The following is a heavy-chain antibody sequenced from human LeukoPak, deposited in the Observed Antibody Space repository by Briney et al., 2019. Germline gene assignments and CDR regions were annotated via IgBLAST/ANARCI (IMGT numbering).Heavy chain of an antibody. CDR3: ARDDEGYCSGGSCYSGNDAFDI. CDR2: MNPNSGNT. D-gene: IGHD2-15*01. CDR1: GYAFTSYD. J-gene: IGHJ3*02. V-gene: IGHV1-8*01. Sequence: ASVKVSCKASGYAFTSYDINWVRQATGQGLEWMGWMNPNSGNTGYAHKFQGRVTMTTDTSTSTAYMELRSLRSDDTAVYYCARDDEGYCSGGSCYSGNDAFDIWGQGTMVTVSS.